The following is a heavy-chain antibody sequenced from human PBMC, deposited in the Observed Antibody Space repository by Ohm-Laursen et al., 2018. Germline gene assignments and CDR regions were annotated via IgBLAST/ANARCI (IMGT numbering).Heavy chain of an antibody. Sequence: SLRLSCAASGFSFSSHGMHWVRQAPGKGLVWVSRVSDDGTTTRYADSVKGRFTISRDNAKNTLYLQLNSLRAEDTAVYYCARGYRGNPDYWGQGTLVIVSS. CDR3: ARGYRGNPDY. CDR1: GFSFSSHG. D-gene: IGHD4-23*01. V-gene: IGHV3-74*01. CDR2: VSDDGTTT. J-gene: IGHJ4*02.